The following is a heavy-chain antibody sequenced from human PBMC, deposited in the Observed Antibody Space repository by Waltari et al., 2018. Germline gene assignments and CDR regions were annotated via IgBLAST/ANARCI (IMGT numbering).Heavy chain of an antibody. CDR2: IYYSGST. V-gene: IGHV4-39*07. Sequence: QLQLQESGPGLVKPSETLSLTCTVSGGSISSSSYYWGWIRQPPGKGLEWIGSIYYSGSTYYNPSLKSRVTISVNTSKNQFSLKLISVTAADTAVYYCARVYDILTGYTASYMDVWGKGTTVTISS. CDR3: ARVYDILTGYTASYMDV. CDR1: GGSISSSSYY. J-gene: IGHJ6*03. D-gene: IGHD3-9*01.